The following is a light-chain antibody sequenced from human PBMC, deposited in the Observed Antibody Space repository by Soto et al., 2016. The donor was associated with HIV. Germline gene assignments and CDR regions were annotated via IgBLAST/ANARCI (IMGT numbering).Light chain of an antibody. Sequence: SYVLTQPPSVSVAPGKTATITCGGNNIGTKTVHWYQQKPGQAPVLVVYDDSDRPSGIPERFSGSNSGNTATLSISRVEAGDEADYYCQVWDSSSDHYVFGIWDLGHRP. V-gene: IGLV3-21*03. CDR3: QVWDSSSDHYV. CDR1: NIGTKT. CDR2: DDS. J-gene: IGLJ1*01.